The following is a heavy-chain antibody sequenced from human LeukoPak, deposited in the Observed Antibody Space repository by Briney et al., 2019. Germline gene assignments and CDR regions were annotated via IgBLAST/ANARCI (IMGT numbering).Heavy chain of an antibody. CDR1: GYTFTSYG. J-gene: IGHJ4*02. CDR2: ISAYNGNT. D-gene: IGHD6-19*01. Sequence: ASVKVSCKASGYTFTSYGISWVRQAPGQGLEWMGWISAYNGNTNYAQKLQGRVTMTTDTSTSTAYMELRSLRSDDTAVYYCASLRRDSSGWYYFDYWGQGTLVTVSS. V-gene: IGHV1-18*01. CDR3: ASLRRDSSGWYYFDY.